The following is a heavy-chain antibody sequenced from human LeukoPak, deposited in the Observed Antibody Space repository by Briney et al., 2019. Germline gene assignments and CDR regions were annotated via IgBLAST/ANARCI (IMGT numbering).Heavy chain of an antibody. D-gene: IGHD3-3*01. CDR3: ASRSSIWSGYQDTLYYFDS. Sequence: SGTLSLTCTVSGGSISGYYWSWLRQPPGKRLEWIGHIYYSGSTNYNPSLKSRVTISVDTSKNQFSLKLSSVTAADTAVYYCASRSSIWSGYQDTLYYFDSWGQGTLVTVSS. CDR1: GGSISGYY. CDR2: IYYSGST. J-gene: IGHJ4*02. V-gene: IGHV4-59*01.